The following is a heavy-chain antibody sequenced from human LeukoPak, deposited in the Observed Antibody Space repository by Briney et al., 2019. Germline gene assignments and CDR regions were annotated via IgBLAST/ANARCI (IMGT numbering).Heavy chain of an antibody. CDR3: ARGAWSGYSVFPLDY. V-gene: IGHV4-59*08. CDR1: GVSISGYY. J-gene: IGHJ4*02. Sequence: PSETLSLTCGVSGVSISGYYWSWIRQPQGKGLEWIGYIYYSGSTNYNPSLKSRVTISVDTSKNQFSLKLSSVTAADTAVYYCARGAWSGYSVFPLDYWGQGTLVTVSS. D-gene: IGHD3-3*01. CDR2: IYYSGST.